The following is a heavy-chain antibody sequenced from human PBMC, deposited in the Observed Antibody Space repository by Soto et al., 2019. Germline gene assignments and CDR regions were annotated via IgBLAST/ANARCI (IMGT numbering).Heavy chain of an antibody. D-gene: IGHD2-15*01. J-gene: IGHJ6*02. CDR3: AKDMGGGNTDRNYYGMDV. CDR1: GFTFDDYA. Sequence: HPGGSLRLSCAASGFTFDDYAMHWVRQAPGKGLEWVSGISWNSGSIGYADSVKGRFTISRDNAKNSLYLQMNSLRAEDTALYYCAKDMGGGNTDRNYYGMDVWGQGTTVTVSS. V-gene: IGHV3-9*01. CDR2: ISWNSGSI.